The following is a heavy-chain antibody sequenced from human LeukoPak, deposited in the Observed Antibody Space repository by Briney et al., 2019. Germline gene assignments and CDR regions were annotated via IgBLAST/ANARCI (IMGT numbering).Heavy chain of an antibody. Sequence: SVTVSCKASGGIFSSYAISWVRQAPGQGLEWMGGIIPIFGTANYAQKFQGRVTITTDESTSTAYMELSSLRSEDTAVYYCARGRVGYDSFFSWFDPWGQGTLVTVSS. CDR1: GGIFSSYA. V-gene: IGHV1-69*05. D-gene: IGHD3-22*01. CDR3: ARGRVGYDSFFSWFDP. J-gene: IGHJ5*02. CDR2: IIPIFGTA.